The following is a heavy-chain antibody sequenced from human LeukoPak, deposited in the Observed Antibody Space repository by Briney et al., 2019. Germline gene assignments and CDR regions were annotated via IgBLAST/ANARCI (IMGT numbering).Heavy chain of an antibody. CDR1: GYSISSGYY. J-gene: IGHJ4*02. D-gene: IGHD2/OR15-2a*01. Sequence: SETLSLTCTVSGYSISSGYYWGWIRQPPGKGLEWIGSIYHSGSTYYNPSLKSRVTISVDTSKNQFSLKLSSVTAADTAVYYCARLIDNGYFDYWGQGTLVTVSS. V-gene: IGHV4-38-2*02. CDR3: ARLIDNGYFDY. CDR2: IYHSGST.